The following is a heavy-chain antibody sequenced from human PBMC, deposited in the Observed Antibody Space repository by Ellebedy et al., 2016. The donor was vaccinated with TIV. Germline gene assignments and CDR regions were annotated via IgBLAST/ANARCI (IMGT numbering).Heavy chain of an antibody. J-gene: IGHJ4*02. V-gene: IGHV3-7*03. CDR2: IKKDGGEK. CDR1: GFTFSNNW. CDR3: AAGAGWLIDY. D-gene: IGHD6-19*01. Sequence: GEFLKISCAGSGFTFSNNWMNWVRQAPGKGLEWVANIKKDGGEKYYADSVKGRFTLSRDKAKSSLFLQMNRLRAEDTAMYYCAAGAGWLIDYWGQGTLVTVFS.